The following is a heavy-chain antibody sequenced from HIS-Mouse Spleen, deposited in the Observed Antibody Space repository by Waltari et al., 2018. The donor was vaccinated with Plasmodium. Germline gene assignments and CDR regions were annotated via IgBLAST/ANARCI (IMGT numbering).Heavy chain of an antibody. V-gene: IGHV1-18*01. J-gene: IGHJ3*02. CDR2: ISPYNGNT. Sequence: VQLVQPGAEVKKPGASVTVSCKASRYAFTNYGISWVLQAPGQGLEWMGWISPYNGNTHFAQKLQGRVTMTTDTSTSTAYMELRSLRSDDTAVYYCARGSAGDAFDIWGQGTMVTVSS. CDR1: RYAFTNYG. CDR3: ARGSAGDAFDI. D-gene: IGHD6-19*01.